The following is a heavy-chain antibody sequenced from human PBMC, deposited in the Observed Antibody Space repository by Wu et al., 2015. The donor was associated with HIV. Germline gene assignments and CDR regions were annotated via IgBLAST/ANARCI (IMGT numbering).Heavy chain of an antibody. CDR3: AGGGGRTSMDPFDF. Sequence: QVQLLQSGAVVKRPGSSVRVSCKASGATFSSYALSWVRQAPGQGPEWMGRLIPMYGTANYAQKFQGRVTITADESTSTAYMVVSSLRSDDTAVYYCAGGGGRTSMDPFDFWGQGNTGHRLL. J-gene: IGHJ4*02. D-gene: IGHD5-18*01. CDR2: LIPMYGTA. CDR1: GATFSSYA. V-gene: IGHV1-69*13.